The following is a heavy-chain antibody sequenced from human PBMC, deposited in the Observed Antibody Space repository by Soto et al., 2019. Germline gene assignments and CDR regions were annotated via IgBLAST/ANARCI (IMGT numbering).Heavy chain of an antibody. CDR1: GGTFSRYS. D-gene: IGHD2-2*01. CDR3: AREDRDRETGLVPAAIDGMDV. Sequence: ASVKVSCKXSGGTFSRYSITWVRQAPGHGLEWIGRIIPIFGIASYAQKFQGRVTITADESTSTAYMELSSLRSDDTAVYYCAREDRDRETGLVPAAIDGMDVWGQGITVTVSS. CDR2: IIPIFGIA. J-gene: IGHJ6*02. V-gene: IGHV1-69*13.